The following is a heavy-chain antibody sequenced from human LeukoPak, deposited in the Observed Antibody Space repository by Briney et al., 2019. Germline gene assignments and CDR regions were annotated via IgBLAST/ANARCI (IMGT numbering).Heavy chain of an antibody. CDR3: ARVRGGDYYDSSGPGAFDI. Sequence: ASVKVSCKASGYTFTDYYMHWVRQAPGQGLEWMGWINPNSGGTKFAQKFQGRVTMTRDTSISTAYLELSSLRSEDTAVYYCARVRGGDYYDSSGPGAFDIWGQGTMVTVSS. J-gene: IGHJ3*02. V-gene: IGHV1-2*02. CDR2: INPNSGGT. D-gene: IGHD3-22*01. CDR1: GYTFTDYY.